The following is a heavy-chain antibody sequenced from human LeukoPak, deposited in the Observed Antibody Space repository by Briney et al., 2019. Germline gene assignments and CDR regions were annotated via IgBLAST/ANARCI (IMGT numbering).Heavy chain of an antibody. D-gene: IGHD3-3*01. J-gene: IGHJ4*02. V-gene: IGHV4-61*02. CDR1: GGSISSSSYY. CDR3: ASQYYDFWSGYYTGYFDY. Sequence: SETLSLTCTVSGGSISSSSYYWSWIRQPAGKGLEWIGRIYTSGSTNYNPSLKSRVTMSVDTSKNQFSLKLSSVTAADTAVYYCASQYYDFWSGYYTGYFDYWGQGTLVTVSS. CDR2: IYTSGST.